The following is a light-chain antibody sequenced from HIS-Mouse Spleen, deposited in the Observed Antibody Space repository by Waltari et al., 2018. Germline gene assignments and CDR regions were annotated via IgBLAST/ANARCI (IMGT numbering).Light chain of an antibody. Sequence: SYVLTQPPSVSVAPGKTARITCGGNNIGSKSVHWYQQKPGQAPVLVVYDDSDRPAGIPGRFPVSNAGKTAILNISSVEAGDEADYYCQVWDSSSDHVVFGGGTKLTVL. CDR1: NIGSKS. J-gene: IGLJ2*01. CDR2: DDS. CDR3: QVWDSSSDHVV. V-gene: IGLV3-21*03.